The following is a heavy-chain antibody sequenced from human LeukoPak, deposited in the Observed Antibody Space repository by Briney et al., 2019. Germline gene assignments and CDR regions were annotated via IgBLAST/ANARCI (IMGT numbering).Heavy chain of an antibody. CDR3: ARGVYIAAAQYGY. CDR2: IYYSGTT. Sequence: SETLSLTCTVSGGSISNYYWSWIRRPPGKGLEWIGYIYYSGTTNYNPSLKSRVTISVDTSKNQFSLKLNSVTAADTAVYYCARGVYIAAAQYGYWGQGTLVTVSS. V-gene: IGHV4-59*01. CDR1: GGSISNYY. D-gene: IGHD6-13*01. J-gene: IGHJ4*02.